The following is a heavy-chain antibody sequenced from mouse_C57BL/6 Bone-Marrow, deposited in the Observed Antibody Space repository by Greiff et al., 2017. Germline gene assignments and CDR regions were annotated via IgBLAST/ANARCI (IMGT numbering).Heavy chain of an antibody. D-gene: IGHD1-1*01. CDR2: IYPGNSDT. Sequence: LQQSGTVLARPGASVKMSCKTSGYTFTSYWMHWVKQRPGQGLEWIGAIYPGNSDTSYNQKFKGKAKLTAVTSASTAYMELSSLTNEDSAVYYCTRCDYDGRSSPWFAYWGQGTLVTVSA. V-gene: IGHV1-5*01. CDR3: TRCDYDGRSSPWFAY. CDR1: GYTFTSYW. J-gene: IGHJ3*01.